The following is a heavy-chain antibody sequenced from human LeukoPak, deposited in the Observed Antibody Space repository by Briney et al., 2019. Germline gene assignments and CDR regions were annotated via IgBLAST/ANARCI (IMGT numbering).Heavy chain of an antibody. CDR3: ARGVPIAARRCYFDY. CDR1: GGSLSGYY. J-gene: IGHJ4*02. V-gene: IGHV4-34*01. CDR2: INHSGST. D-gene: IGHD6-6*01. Sequence: SETLSLTCAVYGGSLSGYYWSWIRQPPGKGLEWIGEINHSGSTNYNPSLKSRVTISVDTSKNQFSLKLSSVTAADTAVYYCARGVPIAARRCYFDYWGQGTLVTVSS.